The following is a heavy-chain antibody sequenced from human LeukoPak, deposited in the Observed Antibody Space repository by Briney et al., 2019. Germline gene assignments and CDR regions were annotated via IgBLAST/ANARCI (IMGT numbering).Heavy chain of an antibody. V-gene: IGHV3-53*01. CDR1: EFSVGSNY. D-gene: IGHD6-19*01. J-gene: IGHJ4*02. CDR3: ARRSGIAVAGAFDY. Sequence: GGSLRLSCAASEFSVGSNYMTWVRQAPGKGLEWVSLIYSGGSTYYADSVEGRFTISRDNSKNTLYLQMNSLRAEDTAVYYCARRSGIAVAGAFDYWGQGTLVTVSS. CDR2: IYSGGST.